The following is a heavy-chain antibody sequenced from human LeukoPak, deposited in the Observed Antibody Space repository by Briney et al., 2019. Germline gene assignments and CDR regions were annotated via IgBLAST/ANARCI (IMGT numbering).Heavy chain of an antibody. CDR2: IFYSGST. CDR3: ARVVASTSIDS. D-gene: IGHD2-15*01. CDR1: GGSISTSNYY. Sequence: SETLSLTCTVSGGSISTSNYYWGWIRQPPGKGLEWIGNIFYSGSTYYSPSVKSRVTISLDTSKNRFSLKLTSVTAADTAVYYCARVVASTSIDSWGQGTLVTVSS. J-gene: IGHJ4*02. V-gene: IGHV4-39*07.